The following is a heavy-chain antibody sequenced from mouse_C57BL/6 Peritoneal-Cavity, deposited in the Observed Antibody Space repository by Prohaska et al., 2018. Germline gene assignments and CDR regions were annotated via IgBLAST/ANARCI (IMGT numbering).Heavy chain of an antibody. D-gene: IGHD2-4*01. J-gene: IGHJ3*01. CDR3: ARGGYYDYDRFAY. CDR2: IDPSDSET. CDR1: GYTFTSYW. V-gene: IGHV1-52*01. Sequence: PGSSVKLSCKASGYTFTSYWMHWVKQRPIQGLEWIGNIDPSDSETHYNQKFKDKATLTVDKSSSTAYMQLSSLTSEDSAVYYCARGGYYDYDRFAYWGQGTLVTVSA.